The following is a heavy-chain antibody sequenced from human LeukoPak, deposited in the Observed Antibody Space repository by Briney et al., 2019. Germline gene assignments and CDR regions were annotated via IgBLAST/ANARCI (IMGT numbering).Heavy chain of an antibody. J-gene: IGHJ4*02. D-gene: IGHD3-22*01. Sequence: SETLSLTCAVYGGSFSGYYWSWIRQPPGKGLEWIGEINHSGSTNYNPSLKSRVTISVDTSKNQFSLKLSSVTAADTAVYYCARSGYYDRSGEDYWGQGTLVTVSS. CDR2: INHSGST. CDR1: GGSFSGYY. CDR3: ARSGYYDRSGEDY. V-gene: IGHV4-34*01.